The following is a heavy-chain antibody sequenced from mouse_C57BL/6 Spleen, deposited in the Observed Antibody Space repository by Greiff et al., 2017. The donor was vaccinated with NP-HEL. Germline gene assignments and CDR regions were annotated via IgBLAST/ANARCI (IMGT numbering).Heavy chain of an antibody. V-gene: IGHV1-82*01. CDR2: IYPGDGDT. D-gene: IGHD5-1-1*01. Sequence: VKLQESGPELVKPGASVKISCKASGYAFSSSWMNWVKQRPGKGLEWIGRIYPGDGDTNYNGKFKGKATLTADKSSSTAYMQLSSLTSEDSAVYFCARSQIPHAMDYWGQGTSVTVSS. CDR1: GYAFSSSW. J-gene: IGHJ4*01. CDR3: ARSQIPHAMDY.